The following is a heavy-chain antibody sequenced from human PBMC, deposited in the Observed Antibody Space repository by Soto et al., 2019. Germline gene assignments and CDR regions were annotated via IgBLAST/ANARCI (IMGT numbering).Heavy chain of an antibody. V-gene: IGHV1-3*01. J-gene: IGHJ6*02. CDR2: SNAGNGNT. Sequence: QVQLVQSGAEVKKPGASVKVSCKASGYTFTSYAMHWVRQAPGQRLEWMGWSNAGNGNTKYSQKFQGRVTITRDKAASTGYMELRSLRSGDTAVYYCARGGGGCSGGSCYYYYYGMDVWGQGTTVTVSS. CDR1: GYTFTSYA. CDR3: ARGGGGCSGGSCYYYYYGMDV. D-gene: IGHD2-15*01.